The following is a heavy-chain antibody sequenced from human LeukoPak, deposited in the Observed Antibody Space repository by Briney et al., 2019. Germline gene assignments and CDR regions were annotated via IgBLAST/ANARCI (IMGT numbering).Heavy chain of an antibody. J-gene: IGHJ4*02. Sequence: GGPLRLSCTASGFTLSNNYMSWPRQSPGKGLEWLSVIYSGGSTYYADSVKGRFTISRDNSKNTLYLQMNSLRAEDTAVYYGARDGDDSSGYYERYWGQGTLVTVSS. V-gene: IGHV3-66*01. D-gene: IGHD3-22*01. CDR2: IYSGGST. CDR1: GFTLSNNY. CDR3: ARDGDDSSGYYERY.